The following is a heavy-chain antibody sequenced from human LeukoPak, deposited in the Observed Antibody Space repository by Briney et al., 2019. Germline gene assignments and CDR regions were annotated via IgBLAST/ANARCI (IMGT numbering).Heavy chain of an antibody. V-gene: IGHV3-23*01. Sequence: GGSLRLSCAASGFTFSSYAMNWVRQAPGKGLEWVSTISSGGGSTHYADSVKGRFTISRDNSKNTLYVQMNSLRAEDTAVYYCAKGHGSCWWFFDLWGRGTLLTVSS. CDR3: AKGHGSCWWFFDL. J-gene: IGHJ2*01. D-gene: IGHD6-13*01. CDR1: GFTFSSYA. CDR2: ISSGGGST.